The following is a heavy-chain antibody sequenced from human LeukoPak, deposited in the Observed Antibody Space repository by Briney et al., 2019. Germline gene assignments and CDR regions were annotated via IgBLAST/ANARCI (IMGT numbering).Heavy chain of an antibody. J-gene: IGHJ6*02. CDR3: ARDRPLLWFGELFSYYYGMDV. CDR2: ISYDGSNK. CDR1: GFTFSTYA. D-gene: IGHD3-10*01. V-gene: IGHV3-30*04. Sequence: PGGSLRLSCAASGFTFSTYAMHWVRQAPGKGLEWVAVISYDGSNKYYADSVKGRFTISRDNAKNSLYLQMNSLRAEDTAVYYCARDRPLLWFGELFSYYYGMDVWGQGTTVTVSS.